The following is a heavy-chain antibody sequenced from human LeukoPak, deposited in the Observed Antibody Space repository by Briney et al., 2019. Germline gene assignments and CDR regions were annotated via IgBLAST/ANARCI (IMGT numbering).Heavy chain of an antibody. D-gene: IGHD2-2*01. Sequence: SETLSLTCTVSGGSISSSSYYWGWIRQPPGKGLEWIGSIYYNGSTHHNPSLKSRVTISVDTSKNQFSLKVSSVTAADTAVYYCAIHCSSTSCYSGHDYWGQGTLVTVSS. J-gene: IGHJ4*02. CDR2: IYYNGST. CDR3: AIHCSSTSCYSGHDY. CDR1: GGSISSSSYY. V-gene: IGHV4-39*01.